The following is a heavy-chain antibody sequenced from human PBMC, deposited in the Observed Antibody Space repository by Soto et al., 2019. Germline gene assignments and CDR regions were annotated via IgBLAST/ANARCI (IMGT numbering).Heavy chain of an antibody. D-gene: IGHD2-2*01. CDR2: TSVSGNII. CDR3: VRDTMRASAAASLDY. Sequence: GGSLRLSCAASGFTFSTYEFNWVRQAPGRGLEWISYTSVSGNIIKYAESVKGRFTISRDNADNSLHLHMSNLRVDDTALYFCVRDTMRASAAASLDYWGQGTQVTVSS. V-gene: IGHV3-48*03. CDR1: GFTFSTYE. J-gene: IGHJ4*02.